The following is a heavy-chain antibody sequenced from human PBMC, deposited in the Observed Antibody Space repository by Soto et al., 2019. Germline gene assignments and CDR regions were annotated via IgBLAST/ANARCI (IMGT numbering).Heavy chain of an antibody. CDR2: ISGSGGST. J-gene: IGHJ4*02. D-gene: IGHD6-19*01. Sequence: GGSLRLSSAASGFNCSDYAMSWVRQAPGKGLEWVSAISGSGGSTFYADSVKGRFAISRDNSKNTLYLQMNSLRAEDTAVYYCAKLFWQQWLVFDYWGQGTLVTVSS. CDR1: GFNCSDYA. CDR3: AKLFWQQWLVFDY. V-gene: IGHV3-23*01.